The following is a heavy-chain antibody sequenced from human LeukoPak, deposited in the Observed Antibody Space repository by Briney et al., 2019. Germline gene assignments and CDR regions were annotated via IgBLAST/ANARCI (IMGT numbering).Heavy chain of an antibody. D-gene: IGHD5-18*01. J-gene: IGHJ4*02. CDR1: GGTFGSYA. V-gene: IGHV1-69*04. CDR2: IIPILGIA. Sequence: SVKVSCKASGGTFGSYAISWVRQAPGQGLEWMGRIIPILGIANYAQKFQGRVTITADKSTSTAYMELSSLRSEDTAVYYCARSGDEDTAMSIDYWGQGTLVTVSS. CDR3: ARSGDEDTAMSIDY.